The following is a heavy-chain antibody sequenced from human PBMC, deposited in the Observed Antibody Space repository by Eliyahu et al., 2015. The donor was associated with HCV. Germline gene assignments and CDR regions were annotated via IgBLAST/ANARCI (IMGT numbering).Heavy chain of an antibody. D-gene: IGHD1-26*01. J-gene: IGHJ4*02. CDR1: XSTFSSYG. Sequence: QVQLVESGGGVVQPGRSLRLSCAASXSTFSSYGIHWVRLAPGKGLEWVAVIWYDGSNKYYADSVKGRFTISRDNSKNTLYLQMNSLSVEDTAVYYCARAPTEDVYSGSFDYWGQGTLVTVSS. CDR3: ARAPTEDVYSGSFDY. CDR2: IWYDGSNK. V-gene: IGHV3-33*01.